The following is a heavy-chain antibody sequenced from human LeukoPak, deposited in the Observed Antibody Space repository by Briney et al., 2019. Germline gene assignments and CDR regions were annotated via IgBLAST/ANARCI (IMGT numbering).Heavy chain of an antibody. CDR3: ARANRFLEWLFHY. Sequence: ASVKVSCKASGGTFSSYAISWVRQAPGQGLEWMGGIIPIFGTANYAQKFQGRVTITTDESTSTAYMELSSLRSEDTAVYYCARANRFLEWLFHYWGQGALVTVSS. V-gene: IGHV1-69*05. CDR1: GGTFSSYA. D-gene: IGHD3-3*01. J-gene: IGHJ4*02. CDR2: IIPIFGTA.